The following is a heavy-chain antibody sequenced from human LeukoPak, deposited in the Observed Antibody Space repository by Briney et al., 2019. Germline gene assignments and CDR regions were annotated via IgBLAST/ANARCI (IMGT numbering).Heavy chain of an antibody. CDR2: KYYSGST. V-gene: IGHV4-61*01. CDR3: ARGRSYGFDFDS. D-gene: IGHD5-18*01. J-gene: IGHJ4*02. Sequence: PSETLSLTCSVSGGSISISTYYWTWIRQPPGKGLEGIGYKYYSGSTRYNSSLRSRLTISLDTSKNQFSLRLTSVTAADTAVYYCARGRSYGFDFDSWGPGTLVIVSS. CDR1: GGSISISTYY.